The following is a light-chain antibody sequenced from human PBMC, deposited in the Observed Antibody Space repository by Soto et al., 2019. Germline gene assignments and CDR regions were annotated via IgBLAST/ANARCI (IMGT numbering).Light chain of an antibody. CDR3: QSYDSSLSGYV. CDR1: SSNIGAGYD. V-gene: IGLV1-40*01. J-gene: IGLJ1*01. Sequence: QSVLTQPPSMSGAPGQRVTISCTGSSSNIGAGYDVHWYQLLPGTAPKLLIYGNTNRPSGVPDRFSGSKSGTSASLAITGLRAEDEADYYCQSYDSSLSGYVFGTGTKVTVL. CDR2: GNT.